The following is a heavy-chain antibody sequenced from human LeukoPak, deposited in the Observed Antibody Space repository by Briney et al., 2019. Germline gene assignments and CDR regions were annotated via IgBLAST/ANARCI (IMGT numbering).Heavy chain of an antibody. CDR2: INAGNGNT. V-gene: IGHV1-3*01. D-gene: IGHD5-12*01. Sequence: ASVKVSCKASGYTFTSYAMHWVRQAPGQRLEWMGWINAGNGNTKYSQNFQGRVTITRDTSASTAYMELSSLRSEDTAVYSCARDHIVATAPFYGLDVWGQGTTVTVSS. CDR1: GYTFTSYA. J-gene: IGHJ6*02. CDR3: ARDHIVATAPFYGLDV.